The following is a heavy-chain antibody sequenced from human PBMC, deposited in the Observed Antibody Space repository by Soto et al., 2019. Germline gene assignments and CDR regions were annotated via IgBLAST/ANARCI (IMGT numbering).Heavy chain of an antibody. CDR2: IIPIFGTA. J-gene: IGHJ4*02. D-gene: IGHD3-22*01. Sequence: SVKVSCKASGGTFSSYAISWVRQAPGQGLEWMGGIIPIFGTANYAQKFQGRVTITADKSTSTAYMELSSLRSEDTAVYYCATGLHTYYYDSSGYYPFDYWGQGTLVTVSS. CDR3: ATGLHTYYYDSSGYYPFDY. CDR1: GGTFSSYA. V-gene: IGHV1-69*06.